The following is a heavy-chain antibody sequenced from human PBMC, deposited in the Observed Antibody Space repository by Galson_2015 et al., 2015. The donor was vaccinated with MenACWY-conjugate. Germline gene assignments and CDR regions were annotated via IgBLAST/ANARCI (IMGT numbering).Heavy chain of an antibody. CDR1: GYTFIDYA. CDR2: INGDSGNS. CDR3: TRDRAGAPAKFDY. J-gene: IGHJ4*02. V-gene: IGHV1-3*01. D-gene: IGHD3-10*01. Sequence: SVKVSCKASGYTFIDYAIHWVRQAPGQQLEWMGWINGDSGNSKSSQRFQGRVTLTKDSSASTAYMELANLRSEDTAVYYCTRDRAGAPAKFDYWGQGTLVTVSS.